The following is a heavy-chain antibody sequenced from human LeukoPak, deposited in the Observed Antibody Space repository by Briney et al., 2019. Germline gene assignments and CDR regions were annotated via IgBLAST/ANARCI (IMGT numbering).Heavy chain of an antibody. J-gene: IGHJ4*02. CDR1: GGSISSSSYY. CDR3: ARSLGAAAAGTLGY. CDR2: IYYSGST. V-gene: IGHV4-39*07. D-gene: IGHD6-13*01. Sequence: SETLSLTCTVSGGSISSSSYYWGWIRQPPGKGLEWIGSIYYSGSTYYNPSLKSRVTISVDTSKNQFSLKLSSVTAADTAVYYCARSLGAAAAGTLGYWGQGTLVTVST.